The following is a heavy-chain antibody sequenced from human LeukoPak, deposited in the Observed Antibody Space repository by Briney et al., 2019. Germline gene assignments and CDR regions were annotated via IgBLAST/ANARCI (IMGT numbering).Heavy chain of an antibody. CDR2: INPDNGGT. D-gene: IGHD2-8*01. V-gene: IGHV1-2*02. CDR1: GYTFNGYY. CDR3: ARGDIVR. Sequence: ASVKVFCKASGYTFNGYYMHWMRQAPGQGLEWMGWINPDNGGTHYARNFQGRVTMTRDTSISTAYMELSSLRSDDTAVYYCARGDIVRWGQGTLVTVSS. J-gene: IGHJ4*02.